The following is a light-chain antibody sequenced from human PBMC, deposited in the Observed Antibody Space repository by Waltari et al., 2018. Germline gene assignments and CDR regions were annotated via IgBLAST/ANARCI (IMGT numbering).Light chain of an antibody. CDR3: QLYGDSPLFT. CDR1: RSISTY. Sequence: EIVLTQSTATLSLFQGERDTLSCRASRSISTYLAWYQPKPGQAPRLLIYDASNRATGIPARFSGSGSGTDFTLTISRLEPEDFALYYCQLYGDSPLFTFGPGTKVDIK. V-gene: IGKV3-11*01. J-gene: IGKJ3*01. CDR2: DAS.